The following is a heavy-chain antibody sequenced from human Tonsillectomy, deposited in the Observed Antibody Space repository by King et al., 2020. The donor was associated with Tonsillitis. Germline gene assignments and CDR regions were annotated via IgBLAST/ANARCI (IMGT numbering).Heavy chain of an antibody. CDR2: IDHSGSA. D-gene: IGHD2/OR15-2a*01. Sequence: VQLQESGPRLVKPSETMSLTCAVSGYSLSSGYYWGWIRQPPGKGLEWLGSIDHSGSAYYNPSLQSRLTLSVNTSKNEFSLKLTSVTAADTAVYYCARDPLQDNSLPEFWGQGTLVTVSS. CDR1: GYSLSSGYY. V-gene: IGHV4-38-2*02. J-gene: IGHJ4*02. CDR3: ARDPLQDNSLPEF.